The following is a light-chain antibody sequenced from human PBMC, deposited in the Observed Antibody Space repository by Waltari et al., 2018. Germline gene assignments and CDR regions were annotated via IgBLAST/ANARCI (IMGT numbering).Light chain of an antibody. CDR3: CSYAGVHTFWL. J-gene: IGLJ3*02. CDR2: DVN. Sequence: QSALTQPPSVSGSPEQSVTISCTGSTSDVGGYNSVSWYQQHPGKAPKLIIFDVNQRPSGVPYRFSGSKSGNTASLTISGLRPEDEADYHCCSYAGVHTFWLFGGGTKLTVL. V-gene: IGLV2-11*01. CDR1: TSDVGGYNS.